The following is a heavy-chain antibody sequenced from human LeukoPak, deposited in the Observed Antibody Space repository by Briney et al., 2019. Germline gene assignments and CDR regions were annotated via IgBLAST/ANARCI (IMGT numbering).Heavy chain of an antibody. CDR2: IYTSGST. Sequence: SQTLSLTCTVSGGSISSGSYYWSWIRPPAGKGLEWIGRIYTSGSTNYNPSLKSRVTISVDTSKNQFSLKLSSVTAADTAVYYCAREGGRSVVVPAAITWFDPWGQGTLVTVS. CDR3: AREGGRSVVVPAAITWFDP. CDR1: GGSISSGSYY. D-gene: IGHD2-2*02. J-gene: IGHJ5*02. V-gene: IGHV4-61*02.